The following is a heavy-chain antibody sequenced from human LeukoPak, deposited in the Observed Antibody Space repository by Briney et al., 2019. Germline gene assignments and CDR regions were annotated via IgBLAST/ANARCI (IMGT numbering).Heavy chain of an antibody. J-gene: IGHJ4*02. D-gene: IGHD3-22*01. CDR2: ISYDGSNK. CDR3: AREDSSGYYYQYYFDY. V-gene: IGHV3-30-3*01. Sequence: GGSLRLSCAASGFTFSSYAMHWVRQAPGKGLEWVAVISYDGSNKYYADPVKGRFTISRDNSKNTLYLQMNSLRAEDTAVYYCAREDSSGYYYQYYFDYWGQGTLVTVSS. CDR1: GFTFSSYA.